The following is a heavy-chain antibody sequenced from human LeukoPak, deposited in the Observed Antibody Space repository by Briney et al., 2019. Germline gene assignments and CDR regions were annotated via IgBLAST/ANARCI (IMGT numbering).Heavy chain of an antibody. Sequence: GGSLRLSCAASGFTFDDYAMHWVRQAPGKGLEWVSVTSWDGNYTYYADSVKGRFTISRDNSKNSLYLQMNSLRGEDTALYYCTKGSWFGEFSYYYYYYMDVWGKGTTVTVSS. V-gene: IGHV3-43D*03. CDR2: TSWDGNYT. D-gene: IGHD3-10*01. CDR1: GFTFDDYA. J-gene: IGHJ6*03. CDR3: TKGSWFGEFSYYYYYYMDV.